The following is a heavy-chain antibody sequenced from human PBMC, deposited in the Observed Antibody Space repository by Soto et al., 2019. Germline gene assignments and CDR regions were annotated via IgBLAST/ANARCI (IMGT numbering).Heavy chain of an antibody. J-gene: IGHJ4*03. CDR3: ARFGVGATNLHGYYAY. D-gene: IGHD2-15*01. Sequence: GGSLRLSCDVPEVIFRAHGMHWGRQALGKGLEWVAIIRHDGSNTYYADSVKGRFTISRDNSKNTLYLQMNSLRAEDTAVYFCARFGVGATNLHGYYAYWALGTLVP. CDR1: EVIFRAHG. V-gene: IGHV3-33*01. CDR2: IRHDGSNT.